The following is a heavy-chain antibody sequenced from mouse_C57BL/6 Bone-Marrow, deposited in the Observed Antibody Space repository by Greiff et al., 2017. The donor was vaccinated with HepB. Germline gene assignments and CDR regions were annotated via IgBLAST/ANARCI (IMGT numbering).Heavy chain of an antibody. J-gene: IGHJ4*01. CDR1: GFSLTSYG. CDR3: ASITTVVRYYAMDY. Sequence: VMLVESGPGLVQPSQSLSITCTVSGFSLTSYGVHWVRQSPGKGLEWLGVIWSGGSTDYNAAFISRLSISKDNSKSQVFFKMNSLQADDTAIYYCASITTVVRYYAMDYWGQGTSVTVSS. CDR2: IWSGGST. D-gene: IGHD1-1*01. V-gene: IGHV2-2*01.